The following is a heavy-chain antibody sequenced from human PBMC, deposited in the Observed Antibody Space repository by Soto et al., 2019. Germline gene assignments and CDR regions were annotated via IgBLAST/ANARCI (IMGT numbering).Heavy chain of an antibody. J-gene: IGHJ3*02. CDR2: ISGSGGST. CDR1: GFTFSSYA. CDR3: ATSSRTYYYDSSGYPNPRRAFDI. D-gene: IGHD3-22*01. V-gene: IGHV3-23*01. Sequence: GSLSLCCGASGFTFSSYAMSWVRQAPGKGLEWVSAISGSGGSTYHADSVKGRFTISRDNSKNTLYLQMNSLRAEDTAVYYCATSSRTYYYDSSGYPNPRRAFDIWGQGTMVTVSS.